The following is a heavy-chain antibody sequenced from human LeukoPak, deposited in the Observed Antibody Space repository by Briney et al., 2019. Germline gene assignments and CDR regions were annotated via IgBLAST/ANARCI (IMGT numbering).Heavy chain of an antibody. CDR3: ARDQSIVGPTTADY. J-gene: IGHJ4*02. CDR2: IDTDGSNT. Sequence: GGSLRRSCAASGFTFSTYWMHWVRQAPGKGLVWVSRIDTDGSNTIYADSVKGRFTISRDNAKNTLYLQMNSLRAEDTAVYYCARDQSIVGPTTADYWGQGTLVTVSS. V-gene: IGHV3-74*01. CDR1: GFTFSTYW. D-gene: IGHD1-26*01.